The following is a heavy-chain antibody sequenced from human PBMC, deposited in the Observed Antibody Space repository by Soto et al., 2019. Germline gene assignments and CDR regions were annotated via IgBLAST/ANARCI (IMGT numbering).Heavy chain of an antibody. CDR2: ISAYNGNT. Sequence: QVQPVQSGAEVKKPGASVKVSCKASGYTFTSYGISWVRQAPGQGLEWMGWISAYNGNTNYAQKLQGRVTMTTDTSTSTAYMELRSLRSDDTAVYYCAREEGTSYYYGSGSYFPFDYWGQGTLVTVSS. CDR3: AREEGTSYYYGSGSYFPFDY. V-gene: IGHV1-18*01. D-gene: IGHD3-10*01. J-gene: IGHJ4*02. CDR1: GYTFTSYG.